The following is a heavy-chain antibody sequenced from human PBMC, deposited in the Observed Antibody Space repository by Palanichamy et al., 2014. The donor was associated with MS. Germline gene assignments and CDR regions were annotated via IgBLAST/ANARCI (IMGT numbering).Heavy chain of an antibody. CDR1: GGSIASYF. J-gene: IGHJ4*02. Sequence: QLQLQESGPGLVKPSETLSLTCTVSGGSIASYFWTWIRQPAGKELEWIGRISASGITNYNPSLRSRVTMSLDTSKNHFSLKLSSVTAADTALYYCGRDTSTSIDFWGQGTLVTVSS. CDR3: GRDTSTSIDF. V-gene: IGHV4-4*07. CDR2: ISASGIT. D-gene: IGHD5-12*01.